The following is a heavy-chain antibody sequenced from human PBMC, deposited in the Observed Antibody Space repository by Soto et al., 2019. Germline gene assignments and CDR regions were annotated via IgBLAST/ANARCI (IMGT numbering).Heavy chain of an antibody. CDR3: AKVGGYYDSSGYDYFDY. Sequence: GGSLRLSCAASGFTFSSYSMNWVRQAPGKGLEWVSSISSSSSYIYYADSVKGRFTISRDNAKNSLYLQMNSLRAEDTAVYYCAKVGGYYDSSGYDYFDYWGQGTLVTVSS. J-gene: IGHJ4*02. D-gene: IGHD3-22*01. CDR2: ISSSSSYI. V-gene: IGHV3-21*01. CDR1: GFTFSSYS.